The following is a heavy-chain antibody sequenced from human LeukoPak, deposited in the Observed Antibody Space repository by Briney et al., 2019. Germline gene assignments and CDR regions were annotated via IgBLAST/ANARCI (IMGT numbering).Heavy chain of an antibody. CDR3: ARLSNGESDH. CDR1: GYTFTGYY. V-gene: IGHV1-2*02. J-gene: IGHJ5*02. D-gene: IGHD2-8*01. CDR2: INPNSGGT. Sequence: ASVKVSCTASGYTFTGYYMHWVRQAPGQGLEWMGWINPNSGGTNYAQKFQGRVTMTRDTSISTAYMELSRLRSDDTAAYYCARLSNGESDHWGKATLVTVSS.